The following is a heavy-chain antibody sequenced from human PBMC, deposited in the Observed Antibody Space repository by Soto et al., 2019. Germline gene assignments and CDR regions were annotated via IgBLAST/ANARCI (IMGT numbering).Heavy chain of an antibody. CDR2: ISGSGGTT. D-gene: IGHD2-2*01. Sequence: GGSLRLSCTASGFTFSTSAMNWVRQAPGKGLEWVSGISGSGGTTYYADSVKGRFTISRDNSKNTVFLQMNSLRAEDTAVYYCARDLGNCSSNGGPDFYAMDVWGQGTTVTVSS. V-gene: IGHV3-23*01. J-gene: IGHJ6*02. CDR1: GFTFSTSA. CDR3: ARDLGNCSSNGGPDFYAMDV.